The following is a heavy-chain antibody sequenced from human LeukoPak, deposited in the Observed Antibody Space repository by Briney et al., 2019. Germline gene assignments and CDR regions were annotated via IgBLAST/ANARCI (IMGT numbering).Heavy chain of an antibody. D-gene: IGHD6-25*01. CDR3: ARDKRYALDI. Sequence: ASVTVSCKSSAYGFTNYGISWVRQAPGQGLEWMGWISISKGNTIHGQKLLDRVTMTRDTSTSTAYMELRSLRSDDTAVYYCARDKRYALDIWGQGTMVTVSS. J-gene: IGHJ3*02. V-gene: IGHV1-18*01. CDR1: AYGFTNYG. CDR2: ISISKGNT.